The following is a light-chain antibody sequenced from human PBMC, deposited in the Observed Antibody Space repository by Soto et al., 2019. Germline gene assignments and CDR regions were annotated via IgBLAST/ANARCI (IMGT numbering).Light chain of an antibody. Sequence: SVLTQPPSVSAAPGQKVTISCSGSCSNIGNNYVSWYQQLPGTAPKLLIYDNNKRPSGIPDRFSGSKSGTSATLGITGLQTGDEADYYCGTWDSSLSAVVFGGGTKLTVL. J-gene: IGLJ2*01. CDR1: CSNIGNNY. V-gene: IGLV1-51*01. CDR2: DNN. CDR3: GTWDSSLSAVV.